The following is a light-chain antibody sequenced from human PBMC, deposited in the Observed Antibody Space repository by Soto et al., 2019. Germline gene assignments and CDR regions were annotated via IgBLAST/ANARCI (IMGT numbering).Light chain of an antibody. CDR2: AAS. CDR3: QKYNSAPWT. J-gene: IGKJ1*01. CDR1: QGISSY. V-gene: IGKV1-27*01. Sequence: DIQMTQSPSSLSASVGDRVTITCRASQGISSYLAWYQQKPGKAPKLLIYAASTLQSGVPSRFSGSGSGTDFTLTISSLHPEDVATYYCQKYNSAPWTFGQGTKMEIK.